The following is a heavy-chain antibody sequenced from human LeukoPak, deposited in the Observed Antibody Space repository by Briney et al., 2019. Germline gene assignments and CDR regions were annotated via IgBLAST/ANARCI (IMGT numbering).Heavy chain of an antibody. J-gene: IGHJ4*02. CDR1: GFPFSSYW. V-gene: IGHV3-74*03. CDR3: SRSQFDY. CDR2: ISGDGTIK. Sequence: GGSLRLPCEPSGFPFSSYWMLWVRQAPGKGLVWVSRISGDGTIKTYADFVRGRFIVSRDNTKNILYLQINSLKVEDTATYFCSRSQFDYWGQGVLVTVSS.